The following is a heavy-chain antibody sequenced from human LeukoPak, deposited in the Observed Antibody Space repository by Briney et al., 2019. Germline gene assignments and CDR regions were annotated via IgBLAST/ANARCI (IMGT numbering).Heavy chain of an antibody. CDR3: ARVATKIYYYDSSGYYFFDY. V-gene: IGHV1-2*02. CDR1: GYTFTGYY. CDR2: INPNSGGT. Sequence: ASVKVSCKASGYTFTGYYMHWVRQAPGQGLEWMGWINPNSGGTNYAQKFQGRVTMTRDTSISTAYMELSRLRSDDTVVYYCARVATKIYYYDSSGYYFFDYWGQGTLVTVSS. J-gene: IGHJ4*02. D-gene: IGHD3-22*01.